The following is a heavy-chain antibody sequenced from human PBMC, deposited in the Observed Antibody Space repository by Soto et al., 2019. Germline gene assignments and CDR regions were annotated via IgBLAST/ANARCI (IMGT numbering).Heavy chain of an antibody. CDR3: ARDHPPYRYRVSYFSSSPVDGNWCDP. J-gene: IGHJ5*02. D-gene: IGHD1-26*01. CDR2: ISAYNGNT. V-gene: IGHV1-18*01. Sequence: QVQLVQSGAEVKKPGASVKVSCKASGYTFTSYGISWVRQAPGQGLEWMGWISAYNGNTNYAQKLQGRVTMTPDTSTSKAYMELRSLRYDDTAVYYWARDHPPYRYRVSYFSSSPVDGNWCDPWGQGTLVTVSS. CDR1: GYTFTSYG.